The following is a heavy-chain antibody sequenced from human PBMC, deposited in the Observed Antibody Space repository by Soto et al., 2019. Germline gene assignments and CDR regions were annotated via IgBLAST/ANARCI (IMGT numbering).Heavy chain of an antibody. CDR3: ARKRVVPAATYYYYGMDV. V-gene: IGHV5-10-1*01. D-gene: IGHD2-2*01. CDR2: IDPSDSYT. CDR1: GYSFTSYW. J-gene: IGHJ6*02. Sequence: GESLKISCKGSGYSFTSYWISWVRQMPGKGLEWMGRIDPSDSYTNYSPSFQGHVTISADKSISTAYLQWSSLKASDTAMYYCARKRVVPAATYYYYGMDVWGQGTTVTSP.